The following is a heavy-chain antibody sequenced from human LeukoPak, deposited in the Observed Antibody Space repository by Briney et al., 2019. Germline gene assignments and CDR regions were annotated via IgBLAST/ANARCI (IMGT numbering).Heavy chain of an antibody. D-gene: IGHD5-24*01. J-gene: IGHJ3*01. CDR2: IYSNGDT. V-gene: IGHV4-39*01. CDR1: GGPITRSAYY. CDR3: TSRGFRLPLDAFDV. Sequence: SETLSLTCTVSGGPITRSAYYWVWVRQSPGRGLEWLGSIYSNGDTYYNPSFESRVTIAIETSKSQFSLKMTSVTAADTAAYYCTSRGFRLPLDAFDVWGQGTRVAVSS.